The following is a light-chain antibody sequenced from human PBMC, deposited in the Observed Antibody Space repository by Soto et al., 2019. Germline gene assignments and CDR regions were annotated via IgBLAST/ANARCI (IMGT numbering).Light chain of an antibody. V-gene: IGLV2-14*01. CDR3: SSYTSSSTMV. CDR2: EVN. Sequence: QSALTQPAYVTGSPGQSITISCTGTSSDIGTYNYVSWYQQHPGKAPKLMIYEVNNRPSGVSNRFSGSQSGNTASLTISGLQAEDEADYYCSSYTSSSTMVFGGGTKLTVL. J-gene: IGLJ2*01. CDR1: SSDIGTYNY.